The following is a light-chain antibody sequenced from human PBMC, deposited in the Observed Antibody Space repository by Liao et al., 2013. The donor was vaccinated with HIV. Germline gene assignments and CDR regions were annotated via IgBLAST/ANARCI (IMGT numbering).Light chain of an antibody. CDR1: NIGSQS. CDR2: YDS. CDR3: QAWDSSTGV. J-gene: IGLJ1*01. V-gene: IGLV3-21*01. Sequence: SYVLTQPPSVSVAPGKTARITCGGNNIGSQSVHWFQQKPGQATVLVIYYDSDRPSGIPERFSGSHSGNTATLIINRVEAGDEADYYCQAWDSSTGVFGTGTKVTVL.